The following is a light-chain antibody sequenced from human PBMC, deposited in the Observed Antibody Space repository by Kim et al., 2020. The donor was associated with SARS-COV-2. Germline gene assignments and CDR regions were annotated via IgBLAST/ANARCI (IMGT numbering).Light chain of an antibody. CDR2: GTS. CDR3: QQYNNWLT. J-gene: IGKJ4*01. CDR1: QSLNSN. V-gene: IGKV3-15*01. Sequence: IVMTQSPATLSASPGERATLSCRASQSLNSNLAWYQQKPGQAPRLLIYGTSTRATGIPARFSGSGSGTEFTLTISSLQSEDFAVYYCQQYNNWLTFGGGTKVDIK.